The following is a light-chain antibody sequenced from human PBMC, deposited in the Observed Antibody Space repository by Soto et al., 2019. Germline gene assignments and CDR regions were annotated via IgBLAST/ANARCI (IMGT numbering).Light chain of an antibody. CDR3: QQRSNS. V-gene: IGKV3-11*01. CDR1: QSVSSY. J-gene: IGKJ3*01. CDR2: DAS. Sequence: EIVLTQSPATLSLSPGERATLSCRASQSVSSYLAWYQQKPGQAPRLLIYDASNRATGIPARFSGSGSGTDFTLTISSLEPEEFAVYYCQQRSNSFGPGTKVDIK.